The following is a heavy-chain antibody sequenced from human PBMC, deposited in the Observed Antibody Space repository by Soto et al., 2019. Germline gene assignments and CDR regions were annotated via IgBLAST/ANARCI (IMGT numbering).Heavy chain of an antibody. J-gene: IGHJ6*02. CDR3: ARDGARIVVVPAASPLDYYYGMDV. D-gene: IGHD2-2*01. Sequence: ASVKVSCKASGYTFTSYGISWVRQAPGQGLEWMGWISAYNGNTNYAQKLQGRVTMTADTSTSTAYMELRSLRSDDTAVYYCARDGARIVVVPAASPLDYYYGMDVWGQGTTVTGLL. CDR1: GYTFTSYG. CDR2: ISAYNGNT. V-gene: IGHV1-18*04.